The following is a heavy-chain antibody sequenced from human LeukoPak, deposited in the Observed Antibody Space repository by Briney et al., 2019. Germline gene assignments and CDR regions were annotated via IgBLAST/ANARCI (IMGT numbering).Heavy chain of an antibody. CDR1: GGSFSGYY. D-gene: IGHD6-19*01. V-gene: IGHV4-4*07. Sequence: SETLSLTCAVYGGSFSGYYWSWIRQPAGKGLEWIGRIYTSRSTNYNPSLKSRVTMSVDTSKNQFSLKLSSVTAADTAVYYCARDLVEFGQWLGDYFDYWGQGTLVTVSS. J-gene: IGHJ4*02. CDR3: ARDLVEFGQWLGDYFDY. CDR2: IYTSRST.